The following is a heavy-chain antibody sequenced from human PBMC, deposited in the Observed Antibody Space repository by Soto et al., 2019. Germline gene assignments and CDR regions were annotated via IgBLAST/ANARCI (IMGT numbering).Heavy chain of an antibody. CDR2: IYWDGDK. V-gene: IGHV2-5*02. CDR1: GFSLSTNGVG. Sequence: QITLKESGPTLVKPTQTLTLTCTFSGFSLSTNGVGVGWIRQPPGKALEWLALIYWDGDKRYSPSLKSRLTITKAPSKTQAVLTMTNMDPVDTATYYCAHRRGAYYFAFWGLGTLVTVSS. D-gene: IGHD1-26*01. J-gene: IGHJ4*02. CDR3: AHRRGAYYFAF.